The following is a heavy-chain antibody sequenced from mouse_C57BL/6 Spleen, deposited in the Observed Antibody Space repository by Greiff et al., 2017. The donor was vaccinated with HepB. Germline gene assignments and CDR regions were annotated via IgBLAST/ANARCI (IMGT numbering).Heavy chain of an antibody. CDR3: ARVDDGYPAWFAY. Sequence: EVHLVESGGGLVKPGGSLKLSCAASGFTFSSYTMSWVRQTPEKRLEWVATISGGGGNTYYPDSVKGRFTISRDNAKNTLYLQMSSLSSEDTALYYCARVDDGYPAWFAYWGQGTLVTVSA. CDR1: GFTFSSYT. J-gene: IGHJ3*01. D-gene: IGHD2-3*01. V-gene: IGHV5-9*01. CDR2: ISGGGGNT.